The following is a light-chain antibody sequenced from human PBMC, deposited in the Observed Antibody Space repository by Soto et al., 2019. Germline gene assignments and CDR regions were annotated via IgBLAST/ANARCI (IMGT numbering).Light chain of an antibody. J-gene: IGLJ1*01. CDR1: NSDFAGYNF. CDR2: EVS. CDR3: CSLTTRDSHV. V-gene: IGLV2-14*01. Sequence: TNSDFAGYNFVSWFQQHPGKAPRLIIYEVSNRPSGVSNRFSGSKSGNTASLTISGLQAEDEADYYCCSLTTRDSHVFGTGTKVTVL.